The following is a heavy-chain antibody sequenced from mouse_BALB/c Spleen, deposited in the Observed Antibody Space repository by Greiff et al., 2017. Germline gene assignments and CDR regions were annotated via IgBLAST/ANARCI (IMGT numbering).Heavy chain of an antibody. D-gene: IGHD4-1*01. J-gene: IGHJ2*01. CDR2: ISTYYGDA. V-gene: IGHV1S137*01. CDR1: GYTFTDYA. Sequence: QVQLQQSGAELVRPGVSVKISCKGSGYTFTDYAMHWVKQSHAKSLEWIGVISTYYGDASYNQKFKGKATMTVDKSSSTAYMELARLTSEDSAIYYCARGETGTGYFDYWGQGTTLTVSS. CDR3: ARGETGTGYFDY.